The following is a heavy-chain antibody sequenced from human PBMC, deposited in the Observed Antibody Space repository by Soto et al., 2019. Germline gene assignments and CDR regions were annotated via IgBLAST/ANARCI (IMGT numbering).Heavy chain of an antibody. CDR2: IWYDGSNK. J-gene: IGHJ4*02. D-gene: IGHD3-10*01. CDR1: GFTFSSYG. CDR3: ARAQRISSGTNFQRYFDY. Sequence: QVQLVESGGGVVQPGRSLRLSCAASGFTFSSYGMHWVRQAPGKGLEWVAVIWYDGSNKYYADSVKGRFTISRDNSKNTLYLQMNSLRAEDTAVYYCARAQRISSGTNFQRYFDYWGQGTLVTVSS. V-gene: IGHV3-33*01.